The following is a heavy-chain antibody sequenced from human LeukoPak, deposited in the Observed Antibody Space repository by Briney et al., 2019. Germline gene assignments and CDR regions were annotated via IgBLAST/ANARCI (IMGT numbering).Heavy chain of an antibody. D-gene: IGHD6-19*01. CDR2: ISGSGGST. V-gene: IGHV3-23*01. J-gene: IGHJ4*02. Sequence: GGSLRLSCAASGFTFSSYAMSWVRQAPGKGLEWVSAISGSGGSTYYADSVKGRFTISRDNARNSLYLQMNSLRAEDTAVYYCARGLYRYSSGWHFDYWGQGILVTVSS. CDR1: GFTFSSYA. CDR3: ARGLYRYSSGWHFDY.